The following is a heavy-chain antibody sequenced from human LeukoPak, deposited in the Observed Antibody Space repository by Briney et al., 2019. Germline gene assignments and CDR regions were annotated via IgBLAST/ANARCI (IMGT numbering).Heavy chain of an antibody. CDR1: GYTFTSYG. D-gene: IGHD2-15*01. CDR2: ISAYNGNT. Sequence: ASVKVSCKASGYTFTSYGISWVRQAPGQGLEWMGWISAYNGNTNYAQKLQGRVTMTTDTSTSTAYMELRSLRSDDTAVYYCASDRDCSGGSCYSGAFDIWGQGTMVTVSS. V-gene: IGHV1-18*01. CDR3: ASDRDCSGGSCYSGAFDI. J-gene: IGHJ3*02.